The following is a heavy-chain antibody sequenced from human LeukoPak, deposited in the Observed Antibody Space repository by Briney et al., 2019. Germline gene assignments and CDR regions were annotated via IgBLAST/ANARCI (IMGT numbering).Heavy chain of an antibody. CDR1: GGSISSGGYS. V-gene: IGHV4-31*11. CDR3: ARGLTGEGYYDY. CDR2: IFYSGST. D-gene: IGHD7-27*01. J-gene: IGHJ4*02. Sequence: TLSLTCAVSGGSISSGGYSWSWIRQPPGKGLEWIGYIFYSGSTYYNPSLKSRLTISVDTSKNQFSLKLSSVTVADTAVYFCARGLTGEGYYDYWGQGTLVTVSS.